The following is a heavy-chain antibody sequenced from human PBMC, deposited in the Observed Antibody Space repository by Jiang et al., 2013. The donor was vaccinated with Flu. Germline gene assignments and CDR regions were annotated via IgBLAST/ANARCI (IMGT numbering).Heavy chain of an antibody. J-gene: IGHJ3*01. CDR2: INAGNGNT. CDR1: GYILANYP. D-gene: IGHD1-26*01. Sequence: GAEVKKPGASVKVSCKASGYILANYPMHWVRQAPGQRLEWMGRINAGNGNTKYSQKFQGRVTITRDTSANTAYMELSSLRFEDTAVYYCAKRVRATGNDAFDFWGQGDNGHRLF. V-gene: IGHV1-3*01. CDR3: AKRVRATGNDAFDF.